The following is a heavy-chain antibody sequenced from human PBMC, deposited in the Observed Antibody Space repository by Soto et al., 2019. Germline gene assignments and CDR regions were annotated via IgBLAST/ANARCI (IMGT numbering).Heavy chain of an antibody. Sequence: QVQLQESGPGLVKPSQTLSLTCTVSGGSISSGGYYWTWIRQHPGKGLEWIGYNYYSGITYYNPSLKCRVTISLDTSKNQFSLKLRSVPAADTAVYYCARGSSIAGLYYGMDVWGQGTTVTVSS. CDR2: NYYSGIT. D-gene: IGHD6-6*01. V-gene: IGHV4-31*03. CDR3: ARGSSIAGLYYGMDV. CDR1: GGSISSGGYY. J-gene: IGHJ6*02.